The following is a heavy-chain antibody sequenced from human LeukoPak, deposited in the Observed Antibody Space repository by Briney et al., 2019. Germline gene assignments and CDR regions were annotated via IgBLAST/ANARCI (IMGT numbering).Heavy chain of an antibody. V-gene: IGHV4-34*01. Sequence: SETLSLTCAVYGGSFSGYYWSWIRQPPGKGLEWIGEINHTGSTNYNPSLKSRVTISVDTSKNQFSLKLSSVTAADTAVYYCARIEYSSSRAFDIWGQGTMVTVSS. CDR3: ARIEYSSSRAFDI. D-gene: IGHD6-6*01. J-gene: IGHJ3*02. CDR1: GGSFSGYY. CDR2: INHTGST.